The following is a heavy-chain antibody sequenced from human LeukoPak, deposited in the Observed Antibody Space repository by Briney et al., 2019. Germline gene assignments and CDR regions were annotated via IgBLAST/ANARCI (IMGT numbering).Heavy chain of an antibody. CDR2: ISGSGGST. CDR1: GFTFSSYA. J-gene: IGHJ4*02. CDR3: AKGGEWELRKAVEQDYFDY. Sequence: PGGSLRLSCAASGFTFSSYAMSWVRQAPGKGLEWVSAISGSGGSTYYADSVKGRFTISRNNSKNTLYLQMNSLRAEDTAVYYCAKGGEWELRKAVEQDYFDYWGQGTLVTVSS. V-gene: IGHV3-23*01. D-gene: IGHD1-26*01.